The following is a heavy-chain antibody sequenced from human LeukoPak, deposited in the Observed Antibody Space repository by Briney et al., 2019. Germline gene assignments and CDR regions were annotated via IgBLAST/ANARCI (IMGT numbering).Heavy chain of an antibody. D-gene: IGHD3-10*01. CDR3: AKDLHGAFDC. CDR1: GFTFSSYN. Sequence: GGSLRLSCAASGFTFSSYNMNWVRQAPGKGLHWLSAISANGINTYYAHSVKGRFTISRDNSKNTLYLHMHSLRADDTALYYCAKDLHGAFDCWGQGILVTVSS. V-gene: IGHV3-23*01. J-gene: IGHJ4*02. CDR2: ISANGINT.